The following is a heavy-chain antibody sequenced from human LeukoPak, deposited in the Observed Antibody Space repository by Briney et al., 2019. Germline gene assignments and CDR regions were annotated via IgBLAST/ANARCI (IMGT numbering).Heavy chain of an antibody. V-gene: IGHV3-20*04. CDR3: AREGELGGYCSSTSCYTFDY. D-gene: IGHD2-2*02. J-gene: IGHJ4*02. Sequence: GGSLRLSRAASGFTFDDYGMSWVRQAPGKGLEWVSGINWNGGSTGYADSVKGRFTISRDNAKNSLYLQMNSLRAEDTALYYCAREGELGGYCSSTSCYTFDYWGQGTLVTVSS. CDR1: GFTFDDYG. CDR2: INWNGGST.